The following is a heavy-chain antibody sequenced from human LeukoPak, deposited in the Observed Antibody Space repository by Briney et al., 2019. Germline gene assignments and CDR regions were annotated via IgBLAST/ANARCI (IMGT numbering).Heavy chain of an antibody. J-gene: IGHJ6*03. Sequence: PGKSLRLSCAASGFTFDSYTMYWVRQAPGKGLEWVAVIWYDGSHQYYADSVKGRFTISRDNSKNTLDLQMNSLRAEDTAVYYCARDNADSNYYYYYMDVWGKGTTVTVSS. V-gene: IGHV3-33*08. D-gene: IGHD3-16*02. CDR3: ARDNADSNYYYYYMDV. CDR2: IWYDGSHQ. CDR1: GFTFDSYT.